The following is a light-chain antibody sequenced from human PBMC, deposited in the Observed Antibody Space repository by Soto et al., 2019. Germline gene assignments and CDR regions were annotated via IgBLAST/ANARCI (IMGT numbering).Light chain of an antibody. J-gene: IGKJ4*01. CDR2: KAS. V-gene: IGKV1-5*03. Sequence: DIQMTQAPSTLSASVGDRVTITCRASQSISSWLAWYQQKPGNATKLLIYKASGLESGVPSSFSGSGSGTDFTLSISRLEPEDFAVYYCQQYGSLPLTVGGGTKV. CDR3: QQYGSLPLT. CDR1: QSISSW.